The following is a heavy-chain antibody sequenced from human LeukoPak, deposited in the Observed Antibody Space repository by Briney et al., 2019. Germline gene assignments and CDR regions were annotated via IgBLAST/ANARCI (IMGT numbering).Heavy chain of an antibody. CDR2: IIPILGIA. Sequence: ASVKVSCKASGYTFTSYAISWVRQAPGQGLEWMGRIIPILGIANYAQKFQGRVTITADKSTSTAYMELSRLRSDDTAVYYCARERYYDSSGYYHAAEYYYGMDVWGQGTTVTVSS. J-gene: IGHJ6*02. CDR3: ARERYYDSSGYYHAAEYYYGMDV. D-gene: IGHD3-22*01. V-gene: IGHV1-69*04. CDR1: GYTFTSYA.